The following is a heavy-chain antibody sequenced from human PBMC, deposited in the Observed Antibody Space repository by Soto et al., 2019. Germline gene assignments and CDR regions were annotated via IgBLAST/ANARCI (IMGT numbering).Heavy chain of an antibody. Sequence: GASVKVSCKASGYSFTGYYMHWMRRAPGQGLEWMGWIDPDSGDTKHAQKFQGRVTMTRDMSISTAYMELSSLRSDDTAVYYCARAGGPVDYSDCVGTHYFDYWGQGALVTVSS. J-gene: IGHJ4*02. CDR3: ARAGGPVDYSDCVGTHYFDY. CDR1: GYSFTGYY. CDR2: IDPDSGDT. D-gene: IGHD4-17*01. V-gene: IGHV1-2*02.